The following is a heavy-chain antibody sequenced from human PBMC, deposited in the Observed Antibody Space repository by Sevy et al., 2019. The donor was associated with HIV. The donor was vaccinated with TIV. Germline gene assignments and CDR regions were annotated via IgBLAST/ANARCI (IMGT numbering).Heavy chain of an antibody. CDR2: IYYSGST. CDR3: ARDRGDSSGGDLWFDP. J-gene: IGHJ5*02. D-gene: IGHD6-19*01. V-gene: IGHV4-59*01. CDR1: GGSISSYY. Sequence: SETLSLTCTVSGGSISSYYWSWIRQPPGKGLEWIGYIYYSGSTNYNPSLKCRVTISVDTSKNQFSLKLSSVTAADTAVYYCARDRGDSSGGDLWFDPWGQGTLVTVSS.